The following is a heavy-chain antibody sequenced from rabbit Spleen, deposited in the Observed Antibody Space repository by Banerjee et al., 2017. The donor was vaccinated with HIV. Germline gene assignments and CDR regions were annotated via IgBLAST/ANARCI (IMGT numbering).Heavy chain of an antibody. CDR1: GIDFSSYYY. D-gene: IGHD1-1*01. CDR3: ARDKASISGDYGPWYFDL. V-gene: IGHV1S43*01. Sequence: QSLEESGGDLVKPGASLTLTCTASGIDFSSYYYICWVRQAPGKGLEWIGVIGTAEGSTYYASWVNGRFTISSDNAQNTVFLQLNSLTVADTATYFCARDKASISGDYGPWYFDLWGQGTLVTVS. CDR2: IGTAEGST. J-gene: IGHJ4*01.